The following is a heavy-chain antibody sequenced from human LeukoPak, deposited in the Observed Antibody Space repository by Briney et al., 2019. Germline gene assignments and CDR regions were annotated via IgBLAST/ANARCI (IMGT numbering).Heavy chain of an antibody. CDR2: ISGSGGST. Sequence: GGSLRLSSAASGFTFSSYAMSWVRQAPGKGLEWVSAISGSGGSTYYADSVKGRFTISRDNSKNTLYLQMNSLRAEDTAVYYCAKNVISSYGSGSYYTLDYWGQGTLVTVSS. CDR1: GFTFSSYA. D-gene: IGHD3-10*01. J-gene: IGHJ4*02. CDR3: AKNVISSYGSGSYYTLDY. V-gene: IGHV3-23*01.